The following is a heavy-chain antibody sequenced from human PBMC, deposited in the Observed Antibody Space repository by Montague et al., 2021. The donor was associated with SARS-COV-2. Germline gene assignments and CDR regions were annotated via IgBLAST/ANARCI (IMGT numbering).Heavy chain of an antibody. V-gene: IGHV4-34*01. CDR1: GGSFSGYY. Sequence: SETLSLTCAVYGGSFSGYYWSWIRQPPGKGLEWIGEVNLSGSTNYNPSLKSRVPLSVDTSKNQFSLKMNSVSAADTAVYYCARGQVTIFGVLIMLPAAGALDIWGRGTMVSVSS. CDR3: ARGQVTIFGVLIMLPAAGALDI. D-gene: IGHD3-3*01. CDR2: VNLSGST. J-gene: IGHJ3*02.